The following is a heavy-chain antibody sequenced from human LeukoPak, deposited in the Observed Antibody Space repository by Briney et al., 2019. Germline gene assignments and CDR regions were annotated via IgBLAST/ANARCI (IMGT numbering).Heavy chain of an antibody. CDR3: ARDQYYYDSSVYYYGDLGDY. J-gene: IGHJ4*02. V-gene: IGHV4-38-2*02. Sequence: SETLSLTCAVSGYSISSGYYWGWIRQPPGKGLEWIGSIYHSGSTYYNPSLKSRVTISVDTSKNQFSLKLSSVTAADTAVYYCARDQYYYDSSVYYYGDLGDYGGQGTLVTVSS. D-gene: IGHD3-22*01. CDR2: IYHSGST. CDR1: GYSISSGYY.